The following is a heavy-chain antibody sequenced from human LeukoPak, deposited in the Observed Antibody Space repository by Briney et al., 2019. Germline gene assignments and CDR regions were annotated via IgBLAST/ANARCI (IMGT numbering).Heavy chain of an antibody. Sequence: ASVKVSCKASGYTFTGYYMHWVRQAPGQGLEWMGWINPNSGGTNYAHKFPGRVTMTRDTSISTAYMELRRLRSHDTAVYYCARGYLPNSSRWYGAFDYWGQGTLVTVPS. J-gene: IGHJ4*02. V-gene: IGHV1-2*02. D-gene: IGHD6-13*01. CDR3: ARGYLPNSSRWYGAFDY. CDR2: INPNSGGT. CDR1: GYTFTGYY.